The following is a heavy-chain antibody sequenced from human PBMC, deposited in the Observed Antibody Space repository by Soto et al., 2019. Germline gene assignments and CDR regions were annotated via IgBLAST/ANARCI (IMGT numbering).Heavy chain of an antibody. J-gene: IGHJ4*02. CDR1: GGSFSGYY. Sequence: SETLSLTCAVYGGSFSGYYWSWIRQPPGKGLEWIGEINHSGSTNYNPSLKSRVTISVDTSKNQFSLKLSSVTAAGTAVYYCARGRTGYCSGGSCFSGPQYFDYWGQGTLVTVSS. V-gene: IGHV4-34*01. D-gene: IGHD2-15*01. CDR2: INHSGST. CDR3: ARGRTGYCSGGSCFSGPQYFDY.